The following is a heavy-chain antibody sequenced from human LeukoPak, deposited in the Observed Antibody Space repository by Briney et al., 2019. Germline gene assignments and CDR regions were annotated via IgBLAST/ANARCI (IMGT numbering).Heavy chain of an antibody. Sequence: PGGSLRLSCAASGFTFSSYWMSWVRQAPRKGLEWVANIKQDGSEKYYVDPVKGRFTISSDNAKNSLYLQMNSLRAEDTAVYYCANGGIAVAGTRADYFDYWGQGTLVTVSS. J-gene: IGHJ4*02. CDR3: ANGGIAVAGTRADYFDY. CDR1: GFTFSSYW. D-gene: IGHD6-19*01. V-gene: IGHV3-7*01. CDR2: IKQDGSEK.